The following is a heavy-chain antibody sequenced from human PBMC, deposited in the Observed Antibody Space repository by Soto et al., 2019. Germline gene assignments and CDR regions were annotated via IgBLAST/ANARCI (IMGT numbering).Heavy chain of an antibody. CDR1: GGSISSSSYY. CDR3: ARGGYSYGYSAFDI. D-gene: IGHD5-18*01. J-gene: IGHJ3*02. V-gene: IGHV4-39*07. Sequence: SETLSLTCTVSGGSISSSSYYWGWIRQPPGKGLEWIGSIYYSGSTYYNPSLKSRVTISVDTSKNQFSLKLSSVTAADTAVYYCARGGYSYGYSAFDIWGQGTMVTVSS. CDR2: IYYSGST.